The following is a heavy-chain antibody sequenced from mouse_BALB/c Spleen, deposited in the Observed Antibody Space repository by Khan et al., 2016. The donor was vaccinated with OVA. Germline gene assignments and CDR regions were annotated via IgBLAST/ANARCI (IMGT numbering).Heavy chain of an antibody. D-gene: IGHD1-2*01. V-gene: IGHV3-2*02. J-gene: IGHJ2*01. CDR2: ISYSGST. CDR3: ARTARIKY. Sequence: EVQLQESGPGLVKPSQSLSLTCTVTGYSITSGYGWNWIRQFPGNKLDWMGYISYSGSTNYNPSLKSRIYNTLDTSKTHCCLQLNAVTTEDTATYYCARTARIKYWGQGTTLTVSS. CDR1: GYSITSGYG.